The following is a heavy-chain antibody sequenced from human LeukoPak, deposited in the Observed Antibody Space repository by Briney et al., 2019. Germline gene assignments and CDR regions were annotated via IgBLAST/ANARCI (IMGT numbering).Heavy chain of an antibody. CDR3: ARLRTTGTLVGGAFDI. J-gene: IGHJ3*02. D-gene: IGHD1-1*01. CDR2: VSAYNGNT. V-gene: IGHV1-18*01. CDR1: GYTFTSYV. Sequence: ASVKVSCKASGYTFTSYVISWVRQAPGQGLEWMGWVSAYNGNTNYAQKLQGRVTMTTDTSTSTAYMELSRLRSDDTAVYYCARLRTTGTLVGGAFDIWGQGTMVTVSS.